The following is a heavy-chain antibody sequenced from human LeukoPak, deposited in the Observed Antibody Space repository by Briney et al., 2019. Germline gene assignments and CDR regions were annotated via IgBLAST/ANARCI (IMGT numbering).Heavy chain of an antibody. J-gene: IGHJ3*02. D-gene: IGHD3-3*01. CDR1: GGSISSYY. Sequence: SETLSLTCTVSGGSISSYYWSWIRQPPGKGLEWIGYVYYSGSAHYNPSLKSRVTISVDTSKGQFSLKLSSVTAADTAVYYCASAIFVENAFDIWGQGTMVTVSS. CDR3: ASAIFVENAFDI. V-gene: IGHV4-59*01. CDR2: VYYSGSA.